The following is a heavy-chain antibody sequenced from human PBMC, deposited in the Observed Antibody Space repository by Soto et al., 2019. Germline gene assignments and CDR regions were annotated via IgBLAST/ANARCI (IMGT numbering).Heavy chain of an antibody. CDR3: ARELVMSSSWSFCYCYDMDV. D-gene: IGHD6-13*01. J-gene: IGHJ6*02. CDR1: GYTFTGYY. V-gene: IGHV1-2*04. Sequence: QVQLVQSGAEVKKPGASVKVSCKASGYTFTGYYMHWVRQAPGQGLEWMGWINPNSGGTNYAQKFQGWVTMTRDTSISTAYMEVSRLRSDDTAVYYCARELVMSSSWSFCYCYDMDVWGQGTTVTVSS. CDR2: INPNSGGT.